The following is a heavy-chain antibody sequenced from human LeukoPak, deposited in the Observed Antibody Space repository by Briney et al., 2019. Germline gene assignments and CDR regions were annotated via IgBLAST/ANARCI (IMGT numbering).Heavy chain of an antibody. CDR3: ARQSSSWDDGSLYYYYGMDV. CDR1: GGSISSSCYY. J-gene: IGHJ6*02. D-gene: IGHD6-13*01. V-gene: IGHV4-39*07. Sequence: KTSETLSLTCTVSGGSISSSCYYWGWIRQPPGMGLEWIGSIYYSGSTYYNPSLKSRVTISVDTSKNQFSLKLSSVTAADTAVYYCARQSSSWDDGSLYYYYGMDVWGQGTTVTVSS. CDR2: IYYSGST.